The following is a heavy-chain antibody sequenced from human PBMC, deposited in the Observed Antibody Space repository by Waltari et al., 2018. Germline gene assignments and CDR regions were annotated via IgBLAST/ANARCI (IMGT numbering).Heavy chain of an antibody. D-gene: IGHD1-1*01. Sequence: QLQLQESGPGLVKPSETLSLTCTVSGVSITNSNYYWGWIRQPPGKGLGWIGNIYYRGNPYYKPPLNSRVTISEDTSKNQCSLKLSSVTAADTAGYYCERLEADLSPMAPFDYWGQGTLATVSS. CDR2: IYYRGNP. CDR1: GVSITNSNYY. CDR3: ERLEADLSPMAPFDY. J-gene: IGHJ4*02. V-gene: IGHV4-39*01.